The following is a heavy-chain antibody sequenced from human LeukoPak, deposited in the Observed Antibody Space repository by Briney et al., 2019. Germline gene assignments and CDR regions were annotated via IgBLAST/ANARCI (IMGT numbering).Heavy chain of an antibody. V-gene: IGHV1-46*01. CDR1: GYTFTNYY. CDR3: ARDLEMATPSDNDY. CDR2: INPSGGST. Sequence: ASVTVSCKASGYTFTNYYMHWVRQAPGQGLAWMGIINPSGGSTSYAQKFQGRVTMTRDTSTSTVYMELSSLRSEDTAVYYCARDLEMATPSDNDYWGQGNLVTVSS. D-gene: IGHD5-24*01. J-gene: IGHJ4*02.